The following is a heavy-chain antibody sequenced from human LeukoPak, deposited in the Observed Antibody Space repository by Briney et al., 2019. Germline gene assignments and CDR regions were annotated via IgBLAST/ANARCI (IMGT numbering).Heavy chain of an antibody. J-gene: IGHJ6*03. CDR1: GGTFSSYA. CDR3: ARGGNIAAADPYYYYYMDV. Sequence: SVTVSCKPSGGTFSSYAIIWVRQAPGPGLEWMGWISAYNGNTNYAQKLQGRVTMTTDTSTSTAYMELRSLRSDDTAVYYCARGGNIAAADPYYYYYMDVWGKGTTVTVSS. V-gene: IGHV1-18*01. CDR2: ISAYNGNT. D-gene: IGHD6-13*01.